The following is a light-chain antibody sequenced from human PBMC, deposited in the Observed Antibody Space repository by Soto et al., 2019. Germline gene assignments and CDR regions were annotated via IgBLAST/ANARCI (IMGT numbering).Light chain of an antibody. V-gene: IGLV2-14*01. CDR3: SSYTSSSPCV. Sequence: HSALTQPASVSGSPGQSITISCTGTSSDVGGYKYVSWYQQHPGKAPKLMIYEVSNRPSGVSNRFSGSKSGNMASLTISGLQAEDEADYYCSSYTSSSPCVFGTGTKLTVL. CDR1: SSDVGGYKY. CDR2: EVS. J-gene: IGLJ1*01.